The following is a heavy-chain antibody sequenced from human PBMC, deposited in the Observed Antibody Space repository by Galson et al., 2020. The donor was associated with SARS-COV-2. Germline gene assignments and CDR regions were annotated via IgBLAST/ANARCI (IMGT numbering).Heavy chain of an antibody. D-gene: IGHD3-16*01. V-gene: IGHV4-39*07. CDR3: ARDNYDANEMDY. CDR2: IYYSGST. CDR1: GGSISSSSYY. Sequence: SETLSLTCTVSGGSISSSSYYWGWIRQPPGKGLEWIGSIYYSGSTYYNPSLKSRVTISVDTSKNQFSLKLSSVTAADTAVYYCARDNYDANEMDYWGQGTPVTVSA. J-gene: IGHJ4*02.